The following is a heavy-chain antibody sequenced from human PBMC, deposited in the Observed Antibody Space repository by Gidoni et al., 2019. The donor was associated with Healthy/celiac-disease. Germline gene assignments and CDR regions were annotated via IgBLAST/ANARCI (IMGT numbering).Heavy chain of an antibody. CDR3: ARHPRRDGPRGGFDY. Sequence: QLQLQESGPGLVKPSETLSLTCTVSGGSISNSSYYWGWIRQPPGKGLEWIGSIYYSGSTYYNPSLKSRVTISVDTSKNQFSLKLSSVTAADTAVYYCARHPRRDGPRGGFDYWGQGTLVTVSS. V-gene: IGHV4-39*01. CDR2: IYYSGST. J-gene: IGHJ4*02. CDR1: GGSISNSSYY. D-gene: IGHD3-16*01.